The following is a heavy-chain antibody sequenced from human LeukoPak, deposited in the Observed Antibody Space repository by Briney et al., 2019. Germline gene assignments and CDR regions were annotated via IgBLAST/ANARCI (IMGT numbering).Heavy chain of an antibody. CDR3: AKDWDWNPFYLDY. J-gene: IGHJ4*02. CDR1: GFTFSTYA. Sequence: GGSLRLSCAASGFTFSTYAMTWVRQAPGKGLEWVSAINGGGDSTYYADSVKGRFTISRDFSKNTLYLQMNSLRAEDTAVYYCAKDWDWNPFYLDYWGQGALVTVSS. D-gene: IGHD1-1*01. V-gene: IGHV3-23*01. CDR2: INGGGDST.